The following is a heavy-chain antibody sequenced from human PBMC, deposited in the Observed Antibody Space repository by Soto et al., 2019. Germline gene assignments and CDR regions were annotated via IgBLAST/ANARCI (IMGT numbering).Heavy chain of an antibody. Sequence: PVGSLRLSCAAPGFTLSGSAVHWVRQAPGKGLEWVGRIRSKANNYATTYGAPVKGRFTISRDDSKNTAYLQMNSLKTEDTAVYFCSSPSRASCSGASCYDYWGQGTLVTVSS. CDR1: GFTLSGSA. J-gene: IGHJ4*02. CDR3: SSPSRASCSGASCYDY. CDR2: IRSKANNYAT. D-gene: IGHD2-15*01. V-gene: IGHV3-73*01.